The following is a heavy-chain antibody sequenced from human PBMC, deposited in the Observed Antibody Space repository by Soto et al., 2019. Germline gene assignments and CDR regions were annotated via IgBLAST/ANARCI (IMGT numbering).Heavy chain of an antibody. J-gene: IGHJ4*02. Sequence: PSETLSLTCTFSGCSISSGGDYWSWIRQPPGKGLEWIGYIYYSGSTYYNPSLKSRVTISVDTSKTQFSLKLSSVTAADTAVYYCARGLRLFDYRGQGTLVTVSS. V-gene: IGHV4-61*08. CDR1: GCSISSGGDY. CDR3: ARGLRLFDY. CDR2: IYYSGST. D-gene: IGHD5-12*01.